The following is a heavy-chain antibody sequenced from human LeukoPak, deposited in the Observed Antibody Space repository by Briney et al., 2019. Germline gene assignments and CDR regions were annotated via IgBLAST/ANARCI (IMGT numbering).Heavy chain of an antibody. CDR2: IYTSGST. J-gene: IGHJ6*03. CDR3: ARVLRAAIVVVPAATDLYYYYYMDV. CDR1: GCSISSYY. D-gene: IGHD2-2*01. Sequence: PSETLSLTCTVSGCSISSYYWSWIRQPAGKGLEWIGRIYTSGSTNYNPSLKSRVTMSVDTSKNQFSLKLSSVPAADTAVYYCARVLRAAIVVVPAATDLYYYYYMDVWGKGTTVTVSS. V-gene: IGHV4-4*07.